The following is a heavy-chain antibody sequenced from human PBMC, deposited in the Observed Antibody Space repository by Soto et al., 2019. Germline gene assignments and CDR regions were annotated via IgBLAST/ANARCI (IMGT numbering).Heavy chain of an antibody. CDR1: GGSISSGGSY. J-gene: IGHJ2*01. Sequence: QVQLQESGPGLVKPSQTLSLTCTVSGGSISSGGSYWSWIRQSPGKGLEWIGYSYYSGTTYYNPSLKSRVYNSLDTSKNQFSMKFSSVTAADKAIYYCASGHSFSNSCSYLDLWGRGTLVTDS. V-gene: IGHV4-31*03. D-gene: IGHD2-2*01. CDR3: ASGHSFSNSCSYLDL. CDR2: SYYSGTT.